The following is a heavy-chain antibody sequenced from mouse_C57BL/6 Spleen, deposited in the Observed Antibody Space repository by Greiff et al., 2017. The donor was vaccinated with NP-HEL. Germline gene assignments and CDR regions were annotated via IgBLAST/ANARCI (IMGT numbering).Heavy chain of an antibody. Sequence: QVQLQQSGAELVRPGASVTLSCKASGYTFTDYEMHWVKQTPVHGLEWIGAIDPETGGTAYNQKFKGKAILTADKSSSTAYMELRSLTSEDSAVYYCTRDYGSSAGHFDVGGTGTAVTVSS. CDR2: IDPETGGT. J-gene: IGHJ1*03. CDR3: TRDYGSSAGHFDV. D-gene: IGHD1-1*01. CDR1: GYTFTDYE. V-gene: IGHV1-15*01.